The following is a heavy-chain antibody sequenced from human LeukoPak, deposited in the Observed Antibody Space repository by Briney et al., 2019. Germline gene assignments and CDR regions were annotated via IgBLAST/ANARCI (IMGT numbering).Heavy chain of an antibody. Sequence: GGSLRLSCAASGFTFSSYWMSWVRQAPGKGLEWVANIKQDGSEKYYVDSVKGRFTISRDNAKNSLYLQMNSLRAEDTAVYYCARGLGGFIVGYCSGGSCYSHDAFDIWGQGTMVTVSS. CDR1: GFTFSSYW. D-gene: IGHD2-15*01. CDR2: IKQDGSEK. CDR3: ARGLGGFIVGYCSGGSCYSHDAFDI. J-gene: IGHJ3*02. V-gene: IGHV3-7*01.